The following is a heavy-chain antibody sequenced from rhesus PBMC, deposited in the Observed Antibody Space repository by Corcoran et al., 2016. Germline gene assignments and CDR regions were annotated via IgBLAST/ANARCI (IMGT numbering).Heavy chain of an antibody. J-gene: IGHJ4*01. Sequence: QVKLQQWGEGLVKPSETLSLTCAVYGGSISGYYYWSWIRPPPGKGLEWIGYICVNSASTNYNPSLKNRVTISKDTSKNQFSLKLSSVTAADTAVYYCARDTYSGSYYTDYWGQGVLVTVSS. CDR2: ICVNSAST. CDR1: GGSISGYYY. V-gene: IGHV4-73*01. CDR3: ARDTYSGSYYTDY. D-gene: IGHD3-16*01.